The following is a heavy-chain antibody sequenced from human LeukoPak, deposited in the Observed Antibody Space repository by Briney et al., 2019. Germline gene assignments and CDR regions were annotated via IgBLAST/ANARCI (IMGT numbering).Heavy chain of an antibody. V-gene: IGHV4-59*01. CDR2: IYYSGST. Sequence: SETLSLTCTVSGGSISSYYWSWIRQPPGKGLEWIGYIYYSGSTNYNPSLKSRVTISVDTSKNQFSLKLSSVTAADTAVYYCARDVLVGYGSGSYYYYYGMDVWGQGTTVTVSS. D-gene: IGHD3-10*01. CDR1: GGSISSYY. J-gene: IGHJ6*02. CDR3: ARDVLVGYGSGSYYYYYGMDV.